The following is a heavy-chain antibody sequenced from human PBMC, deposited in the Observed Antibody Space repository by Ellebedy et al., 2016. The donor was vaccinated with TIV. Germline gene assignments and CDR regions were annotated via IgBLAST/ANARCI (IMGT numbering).Heavy chain of an antibody. CDR1: GGSFSGYY. J-gene: IGHJ4*02. D-gene: IGHD5-18*01. CDR3: ARGRIQLWLSPFDY. V-gene: IGHV4-34*01. Sequence: SETLSLTCAVYGGSFSGYYWSWIRQPPGKGLEWIGEINHSGSTNYNPSLKSRVTISVDTSKNQFSLKLSSVTAADTAVYYCARGRIQLWLSPFDYWGQGTLVTVSS. CDR2: INHSGST.